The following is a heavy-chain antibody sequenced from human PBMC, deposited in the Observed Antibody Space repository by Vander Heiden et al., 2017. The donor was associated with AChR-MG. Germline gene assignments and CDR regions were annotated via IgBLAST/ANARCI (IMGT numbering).Heavy chain of an antibody. CDR1: GGTLRSYA. CDR3: ARKYDYVWGSYDAFDI. V-gene: IGHV1-69*01. J-gene: IGHJ3*02. CDR2: IIPIFGTA. Sequence: QVQLVQSGAEVKKPGSSVKVSCKASGGTLRSYAISWVRQAPGQGLEWMGGIIPIFGTANYAQKFQGRVTITADESTSTAYMELSSLRSEDTAVYYCARKYDYVWGSYDAFDIWGQGTMVTVSS. D-gene: IGHD3-16*01.